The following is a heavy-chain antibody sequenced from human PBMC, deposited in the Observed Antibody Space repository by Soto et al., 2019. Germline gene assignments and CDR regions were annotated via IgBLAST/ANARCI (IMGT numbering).Heavy chain of an antibody. V-gene: IGHV3-7*03. CDR1: GVTFRNYW. CDR2: IKQDGSEK. J-gene: IGHJ4*02. Sequence: GGSLRLSCASSGVTFRNYWMSWVRQAPGMGLEWVANIKQDGSEKYYVDSVKGRFTISRDNAKNSLYLQMNSLRAEDTAVYYCAREYSGYDSGFDYWGQGTLVTVSS. D-gene: IGHD5-12*01. CDR3: AREYSGYDSGFDY.